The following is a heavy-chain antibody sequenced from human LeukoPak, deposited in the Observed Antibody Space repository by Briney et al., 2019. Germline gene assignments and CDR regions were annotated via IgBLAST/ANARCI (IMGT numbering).Heavy chain of an antibody. V-gene: IGHV1-69*04. J-gene: IGHJ4*02. CDR1: GGTFSSYA. Sequence: SVKVSCKASGGTFSSYAISWVRQAPGQGLEWMGRIIPILGIANYAQKFQGRVTITADKSTSTAYMELSSLRSEDTAVYYCARDRRDYYNSSAKWGQGTLVTVSS. CDR3: ARDRRDYYNSSAK. CDR2: IIPILGIA. D-gene: IGHD3-22*01.